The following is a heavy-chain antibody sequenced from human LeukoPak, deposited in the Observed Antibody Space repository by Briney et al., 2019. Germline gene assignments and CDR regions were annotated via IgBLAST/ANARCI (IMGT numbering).Heavy chain of an antibody. CDR1: GGSISTYY. Sequence: PSETLSLTCTLSGGSISTYYWTWIRQPPGKGLEWIGYIYYSGNTNYNPSLKSRVTISVDTSKNQFSLKLSSVTAADTAVYYCTRQYYDILTGRNWLDPWGQGTLVTVSS. V-gene: IGHV4-59*08. CDR3: TRQYYDILTGRNWLDP. J-gene: IGHJ5*02. D-gene: IGHD3-9*01. CDR2: IYYSGNT.